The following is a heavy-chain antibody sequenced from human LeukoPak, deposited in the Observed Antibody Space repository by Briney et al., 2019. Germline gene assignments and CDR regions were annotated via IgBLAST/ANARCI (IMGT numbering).Heavy chain of an antibody. CDR2: INHSGST. V-gene: IGHV4-34*01. CDR1: GGCFGDYY. D-gene: IGHD2-15*01. Sequence: PSETLSLTCAVYGGCFGDYYWSWIRQPPGKGLEWIGEINHSGSTSYKPSLKSRVTISVDTSKNQFSLNLTSVTAADTAVYSCAGLTVVTDRSDDFWGQGTLVTVSS. J-gene: IGHJ4*02. CDR3: AGLTVVTDRSDDF.